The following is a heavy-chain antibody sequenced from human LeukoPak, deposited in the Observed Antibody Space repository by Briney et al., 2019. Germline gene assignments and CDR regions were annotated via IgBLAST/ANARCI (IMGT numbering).Heavy chain of an antibody. CDR1: GFTFSSYA. CDR2: ISGDGYST. J-gene: IGHJ3*02. V-gene: IGHV3-23*01. CDR3: ARAAVAGTGPFDI. Sequence: GGSLRLSCAVSGFTFSSYAMSWVRQAPGKGLEWASAISGDGYSTYYADSVKGRLTIFRDNAKNSLYLQMNSLRAEDTALYYCARAAVAGTGPFDIWGQGTMVTVSS. D-gene: IGHD6-19*01.